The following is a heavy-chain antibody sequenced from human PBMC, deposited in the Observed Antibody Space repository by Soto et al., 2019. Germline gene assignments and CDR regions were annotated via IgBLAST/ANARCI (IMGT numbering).Heavy chain of an antibody. CDR3: ARERYGLFDY. J-gene: IGHJ4*02. V-gene: IGHV1-8*01. CDR2: KNPNSGNT. D-gene: IGHD1-1*01. CDR1: GYSFTSYD. Sequence: ASVKVSCKASGYSFTSYDINWVRQATGQGLEWMGWKNPNSGNTGYAQKFQGRVTMTRNTSISTAYMELSSLRSEDTAVYYCARERYGLFDYWGQGTLVTVSS.